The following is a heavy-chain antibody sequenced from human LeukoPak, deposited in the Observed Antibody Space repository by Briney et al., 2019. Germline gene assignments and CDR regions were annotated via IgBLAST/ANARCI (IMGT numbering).Heavy chain of an antibody. Sequence: PGGSLRLSCAASGFTFSSYAMHWVRQAPGKGLEWVAVISYDGSNKYYADSVKGRFTISRDNAKNSLYLQMNSLRAEDTAVYYCARLLSPHYYDSSGYSIGYWGQGTLVTVSS. CDR3: ARLLSPHYYDSSGYSIGY. D-gene: IGHD3-22*01. V-gene: IGHV3-30-3*01. CDR2: ISYDGSNK. CDR1: GFTFSSYA. J-gene: IGHJ4*02.